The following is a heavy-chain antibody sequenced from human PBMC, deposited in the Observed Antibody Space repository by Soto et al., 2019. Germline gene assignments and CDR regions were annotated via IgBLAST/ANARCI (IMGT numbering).Heavy chain of an antibody. Sequence: EVQQLESGGGLVQPGGSLRLSCAAAEFTFSDYAMTWVRLAPGRGLEWVSSITASGDYAQYTDSVKGRFSVSRDNSRSTLFLQMESLRDEDTAIYFCGRDPNGDYIGAFEMRGRGTMVTVSS. J-gene: IGHJ3*02. CDR1: EFTFSDYA. D-gene: IGHD4-17*01. CDR2: ITASGDYA. V-gene: IGHV3-23*01. CDR3: GRDPNGDYIGAFEM.